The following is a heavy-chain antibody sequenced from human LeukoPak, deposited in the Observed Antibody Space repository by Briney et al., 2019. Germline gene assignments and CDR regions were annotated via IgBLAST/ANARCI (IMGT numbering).Heavy chain of an antibody. D-gene: IGHD3-9*01. V-gene: IGHV4-34*01. CDR3: ASGLRYFDLYY. CDR2: INHSGST. Sequence: PSETLSLTCAVYGGSFSGYYWSWIRQPPGKGLEWIGEINHSGSTNYNPSLKSRVTISVDTAKNQFSLKLRSVTAADTAVYYCASGLRYFDLYYWGQGTLVTVSS. J-gene: IGHJ4*02. CDR1: GGSFSGYY.